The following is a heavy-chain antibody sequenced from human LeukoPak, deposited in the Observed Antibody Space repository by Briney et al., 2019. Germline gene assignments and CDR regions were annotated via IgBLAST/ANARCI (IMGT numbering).Heavy chain of an antibody. Sequence: GGSLRLSCAASGFTFSSYGMHWVRQAPGRGLEWVAVISYHGSNKYYADSVKGRFTISRDNSKNTLYLQMNSLRAEDTAVYYCAKEERSLAVVPAAPIDYCGQGTLVTVSS. V-gene: IGHV3-30*18. J-gene: IGHJ4*02. D-gene: IGHD2-2*01. CDR3: AKEERSLAVVPAAPIDY. CDR1: GFTFSSYG. CDR2: ISYHGSNK.